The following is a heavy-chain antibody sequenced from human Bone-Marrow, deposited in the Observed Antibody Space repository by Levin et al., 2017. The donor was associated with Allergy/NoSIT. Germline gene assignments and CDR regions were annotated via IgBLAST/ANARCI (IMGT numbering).Heavy chain of an antibody. CDR1: GGSFSGYY. D-gene: IGHD4-17*01. V-gene: IGHV4-34*01. CDR3: ARAPYGDYGFAVDY. CDR2: INHSGST. J-gene: IGHJ4*02. Sequence: SETLSLTCAVYGGSFSGYYWSWIRQPPGKGLEWIGEINHSGSTNYNPSLKSRVTISVDTSKNQFSLKLSSVTAADTAVYYCARAPYGDYGFAVDYWGQGTLVTVSS.